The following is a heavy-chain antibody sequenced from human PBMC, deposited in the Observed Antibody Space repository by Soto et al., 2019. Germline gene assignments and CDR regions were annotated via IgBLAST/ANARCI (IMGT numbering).Heavy chain of an antibody. Sequence: GGSLRLSCAASGFTFSSYSMNWVRQAPGKGLEWVSSISSSSSYIYYADSVKGRFTISRDNAKNSLYLQMSSLRAEDTAVYYCARGIVGAPGAPDAFDIWGQGTMVTV. CDR3: ARGIVGAPGAPDAFDI. J-gene: IGHJ3*02. V-gene: IGHV3-21*01. CDR2: ISSSSSYI. D-gene: IGHD1-26*01. CDR1: GFTFSSYS.